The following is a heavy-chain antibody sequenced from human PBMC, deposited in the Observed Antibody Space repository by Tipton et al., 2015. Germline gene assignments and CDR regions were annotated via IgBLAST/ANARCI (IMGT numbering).Heavy chain of an antibody. Sequence: LRLSCAASGFTFSNYAMSWIRQPPGKGLEWIGSISHSGNTYYNPSLKSRVTMSRDTSKNQFSLRLSSVTAADTAVYYCARSLFPETAGLENWFDPWGQGTLVTVSS. V-gene: IGHV4-59*04. CDR3: ARSLFPETAGLENWFDP. CDR2: ISHSGNT. CDR1: GFTFSNYA. J-gene: IGHJ5*02. D-gene: IGHD6-13*01.